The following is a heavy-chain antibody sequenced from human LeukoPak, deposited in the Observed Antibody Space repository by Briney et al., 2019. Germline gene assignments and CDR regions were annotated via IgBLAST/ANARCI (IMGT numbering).Heavy chain of an antibody. CDR3: ARNPPPSMVRGVIIFDYYGMDV. CDR2: IKQDGSEK. CDR1: GFTFSSYW. V-gene: IGHV3-7*03. Sequence: PGGSLRLSCAASGFTFSSYWMSWVRQAPGKGLEWVANIKQDGSEKYYVDSVKGRFTISRDNAKNSLYLQMNSLRAEDTAVYYCARNPPPSMVRGVIIFDYYGMDVWGKGTTVTVPS. J-gene: IGHJ6*04. D-gene: IGHD3-10*01.